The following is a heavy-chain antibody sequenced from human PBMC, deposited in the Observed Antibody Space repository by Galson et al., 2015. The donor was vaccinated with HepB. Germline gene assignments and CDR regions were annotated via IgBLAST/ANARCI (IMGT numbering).Heavy chain of an antibody. V-gene: IGHV3-23*01. CDR1: GFTFSSYA. CDR2: ISGSGGST. J-gene: IGHJ4*02. Sequence: SLRLSCAASGFTFSSYAMSWVRQAPGKGLEWVSAISGSGGSTYYADSVKGRFTISRDNSKNTLYLQMNSLRAEDTAVYYCAKVRDIVVVVAGTHFDYWGQGTLVTVSS. D-gene: IGHD2-15*01. CDR3: AKVRDIVVVVAGTHFDY.